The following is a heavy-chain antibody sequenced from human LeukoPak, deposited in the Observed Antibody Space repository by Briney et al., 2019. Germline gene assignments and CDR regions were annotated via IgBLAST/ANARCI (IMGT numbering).Heavy chain of an antibody. Sequence: GGSLRLSCAVSGFTFSVYGMNWVRQAPGKGLEWLSHISSGGTTIYYADSVKGRFTVSRDNVENSLFLQMNSLRVDDTAVYYCVRDFEVPAAAPDYYYSYYMDVWGTGTTVTVSS. CDR3: VRDFEVPAAAPDYYYSYYMDV. CDR1: GFTFSVYG. D-gene: IGHD2-2*01. J-gene: IGHJ6*03. V-gene: IGHV3-48*04. CDR2: ISSGGTTI.